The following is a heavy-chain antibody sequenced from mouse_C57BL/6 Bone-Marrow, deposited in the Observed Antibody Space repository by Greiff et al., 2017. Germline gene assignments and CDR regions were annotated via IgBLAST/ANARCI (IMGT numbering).Heavy chain of an antibody. CDR3: TRSDGYYVPFFDY. V-gene: IGHV1-5*01. D-gene: IGHD2-3*01. Sequence: VQLQQSGTVLARPGASVKMSCKTSGYTFTSYWMHWVKQRPGQGLEWIGAIYPGNSDTSYNQKFKGKAKLPAVTSASTAYMELSSLTNEDSAVYYCTRSDGYYVPFFDYWGQGTTLTVSS. CDR2: IYPGNSDT. J-gene: IGHJ2*01. CDR1: GYTFTSYW.